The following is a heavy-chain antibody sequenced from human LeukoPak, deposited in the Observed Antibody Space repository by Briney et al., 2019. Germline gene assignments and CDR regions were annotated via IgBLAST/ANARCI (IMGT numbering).Heavy chain of an antibody. CDR2: ISYDGSNK. CDR3: ARDLDYYDSSGYPY. Sequence: PGRSLRLSCAASGFTFSSYAMHWVRQAPGKGPEWVAVISYDGSNKYYADSVKGRFTISRDNSKNTLYLQMNSLRAEDTAVYYCARDLDYYDSSGYPYWGQGTLVTVSS. CDR1: GFTFSSYA. V-gene: IGHV3-30-3*01. J-gene: IGHJ4*02. D-gene: IGHD3-22*01.